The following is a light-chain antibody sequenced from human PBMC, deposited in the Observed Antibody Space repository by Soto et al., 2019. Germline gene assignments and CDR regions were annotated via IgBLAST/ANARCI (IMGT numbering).Light chain of an antibody. CDR2: EDT. CDR1: SSDVGSSNL. J-gene: IGLJ2*01. V-gene: IGLV2-23*01. Sequence: QSVLTQPASESGSPGQPITITCTGTSSDVGSSNLVSWYQQHPGKAPKLMIYEDTKRPSGISNRFSGSKSGNTASLTISWLQAEDEADYYCCSHTRSTSMVFGGGNKVTV. CDR3: CSHTRSTSMV.